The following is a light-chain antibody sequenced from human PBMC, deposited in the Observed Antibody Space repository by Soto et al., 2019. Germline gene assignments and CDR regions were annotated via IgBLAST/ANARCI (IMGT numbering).Light chain of an antibody. V-gene: IGKV1-5*03. CDR1: QTISSW. Sequence: DIQMTQSPSTLSGSVGDRVTITCRASQTISSWLAWYQQKPGKAPKLLIYKASTLKSGVPSRFSGSGSGTEFTLNISSLQPYDFATYYCQHYNSYSEAFCQGTKVELK. CDR3: QHYNSYSEA. CDR2: KAS. J-gene: IGKJ1*01.